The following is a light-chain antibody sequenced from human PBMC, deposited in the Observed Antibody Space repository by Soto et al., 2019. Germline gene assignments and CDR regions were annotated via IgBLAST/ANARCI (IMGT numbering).Light chain of an antibody. V-gene: IGLV2-14*01. J-gene: IGLJ1*01. Sequence: QSVLTQPASVSGSPGQSITISCTGTSSDVGGYNYVSWYQQHPGKAPKLMIYDVTNRPSGVSDRFSGSKSGNTASLTISGLQAEDEADYYCSSYTTSLTYVFGTGTKDTVL. CDR1: SSDVGGYNY. CDR3: SSYTTSLTYV. CDR2: DVT.